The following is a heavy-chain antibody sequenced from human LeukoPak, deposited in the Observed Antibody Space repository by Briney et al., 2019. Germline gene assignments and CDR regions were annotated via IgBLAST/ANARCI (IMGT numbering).Heavy chain of an antibody. D-gene: IGHD6-6*01. J-gene: IGHJ4*02. CDR3: ARGPPLYSSSSGGGTLDY. CDR2: INHSGST. V-gene: IGHV4-34*01. Sequence: SETLSLTCSVYGGSFSAYYWTWIRQPPGKGLEWIEEINHSGSTNYNPSLKSRVTISVDTSKNQFSLKLNFVTAADTAVYYCARGPPLYSSSSGGGTLDYWGQGTLVTVSS. CDR1: GGSFSAYY.